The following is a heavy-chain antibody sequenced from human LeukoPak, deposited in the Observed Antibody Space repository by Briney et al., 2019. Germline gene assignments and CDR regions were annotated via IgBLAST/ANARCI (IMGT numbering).Heavy chain of an antibody. CDR1: GGSISSYY. V-gene: IGHV4-59*01. D-gene: IGHD4/OR15-4a*01. CDR3: ARVGVPGAFDI. CDR2: IYYSGST. Sequence: PSETLSLTCTVSGGSISSYYWSWIRQPPGKGLEWIGYIYYSGSTNYNPSLKSRVTISVDTSKNQFSLKLSSVTAADTAVYYCARVGVPGAFDIWGQGTMVTVSS. J-gene: IGHJ3*02.